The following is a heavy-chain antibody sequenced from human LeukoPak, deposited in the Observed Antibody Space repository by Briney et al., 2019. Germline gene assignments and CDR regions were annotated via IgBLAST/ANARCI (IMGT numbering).Heavy chain of an antibody. Sequence: GGSLRLSCAASGFTFSTYAMRWVRQAPGKGLEWVALISYDGSSKYYADSVKGRFTISRDNSKNTLYLQMNSLRAEDTAVYWCARQGTSGYHYLDYWGQGTLVTVSS. V-gene: IGHV3-30*04. CDR2: ISYDGSSK. CDR3: ARQGTSGYHYLDY. D-gene: IGHD3-22*01. J-gene: IGHJ4*02. CDR1: GFTFSTYA.